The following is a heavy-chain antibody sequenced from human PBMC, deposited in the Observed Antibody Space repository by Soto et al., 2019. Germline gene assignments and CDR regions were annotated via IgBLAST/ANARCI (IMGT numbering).Heavy chain of an antibody. J-gene: IGHJ3*02. CDR2: IYYSGST. CDR3: ARGAAGDAFAI. D-gene: IGHD6-25*01. CDR1: GVSIISGGYY. Sequence: ASETLSLTCTVSGVSIISGGYYWILIRQHPGKGLEWIGYIYYSGSTYYNPSLKSRVTISVDTSKNQFSLKLSSVTAADTAVYYCARGAAGDAFAIRGQGTTVPVSS. V-gene: IGHV4-31*03.